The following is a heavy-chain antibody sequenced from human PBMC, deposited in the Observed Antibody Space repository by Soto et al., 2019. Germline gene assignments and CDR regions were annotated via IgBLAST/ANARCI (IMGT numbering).Heavy chain of an antibody. V-gene: IGHV1-3*01. J-gene: IGHJ3*02. Sequence: QVQLVQSGAEVKKPGASVKVSCKASGYTFTSYAMHWVRQAPGQRLEWMGWINAGNGNTKYSQKFQGRVTITRDTSASTAYMELSSLRSEDTAVYYCARSNIVVVVAATRDAFDIWGQGTMVTVSS. CDR1: GYTFTSYA. D-gene: IGHD2-15*01. CDR3: ARSNIVVVVAATRDAFDI. CDR2: INAGNGNT.